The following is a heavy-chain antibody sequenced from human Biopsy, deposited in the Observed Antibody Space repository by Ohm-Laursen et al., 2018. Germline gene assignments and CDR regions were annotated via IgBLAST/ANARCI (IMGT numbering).Heavy chain of an antibody. CDR1: GFTFSDYY. CDR3: ASDLNGDPSAFDY. V-gene: IGHV3-53*01. CDR2: IDSSAAST. D-gene: IGHD4-17*01. Sequence: SLRLSCTASGFTFSDYYMNWIRQAPGKGLDWVSSIDSSAASTFYADSVKGRFTISRDNSKNTLFLQMNSLRAADTAIYYCASDLNGDPSAFDYWGQGTLVTVSS. J-gene: IGHJ4*02.